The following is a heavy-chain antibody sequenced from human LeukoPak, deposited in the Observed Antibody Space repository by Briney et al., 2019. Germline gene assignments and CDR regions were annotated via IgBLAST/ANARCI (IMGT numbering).Heavy chain of an antibody. Sequence: ASETLSLTCTVSGGSISSSSYYWGWIRQPPGKGLEWIGSIYCSGSTYYNPSLKSRVTISVDTSKNQFSLKLSSVTAADTAVYYCARYGDPNYYFDYWGQGTLVTVSS. CDR3: ARYGDPNYYFDY. J-gene: IGHJ4*02. CDR1: GGSISSSSYY. D-gene: IGHD2-21*01. CDR2: IYCSGST. V-gene: IGHV4-39*07.